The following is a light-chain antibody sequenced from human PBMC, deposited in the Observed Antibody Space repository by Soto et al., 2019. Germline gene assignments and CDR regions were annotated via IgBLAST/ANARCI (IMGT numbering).Light chain of an antibody. V-gene: IGKV1-5*01. CDR2: DAT. J-gene: IGKJ1*01. Sequence: DIQMTQSPSTLSASVGDRVTITCRASQSISSWLAWYQQKPGKAPKVLIYDATNLESGVPSRFSGSGSGTHFTLTISSLQPDDLATYYCQQYKSYSSVTFGQGTKVDIK. CDR1: QSISSW. CDR3: QQYKSYSSVT.